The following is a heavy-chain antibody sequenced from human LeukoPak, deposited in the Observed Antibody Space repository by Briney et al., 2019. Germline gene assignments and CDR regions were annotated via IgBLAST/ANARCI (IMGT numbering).Heavy chain of an antibody. CDR3: AKAWYYYDSSGYRDVAFDI. V-gene: IGHV3-23*01. D-gene: IGHD3-22*01. CDR1: GFTFSSYE. Sequence: GGSLRLSCAASGFTFSSYEMNWVRQAPGKGLEWVSAISGSGGSTYYADSVKGRFTISRDNSKNTLYLQMNSLRAEDTAVYYRAKAWYYYDSSGYRDVAFDIWGQGTMVTVSS. J-gene: IGHJ3*02. CDR2: ISGSGGST.